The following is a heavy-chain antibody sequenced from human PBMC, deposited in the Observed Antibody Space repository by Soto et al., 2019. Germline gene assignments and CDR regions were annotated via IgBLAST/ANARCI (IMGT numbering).Heavy chain of an antibody. Sequence: GASVKVSCKASGFTFTTYGISWVRQAPGQGLEWMGWISAYNGNTNYAQKLQGRVTMTTDTSTSTAYMELRSLRSDDTAVYYCARKRKVGATWTFDYWGQGTLVTVSS. CDR2: ISAYNGNT. J-gene: IGHJ4*02. D-gene: IGHD1-26*01. CDR1: GFTFTTYG. V-gene: IGHV1-18*01. CDR3: ARKRKVGATWTFDY.